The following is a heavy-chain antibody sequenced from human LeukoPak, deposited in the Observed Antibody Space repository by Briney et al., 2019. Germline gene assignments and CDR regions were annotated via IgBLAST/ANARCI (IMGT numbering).Heavy chain of an antibody. CDR1: GGSLTSYY. J-gene: IGHJ4*02. Sequence: PSETLSLTCTVSGGSLTSYYWHWIRQPAGKGLEWIGGIYTSGNTNYNPSLKSRVAMSVDTSKNQFSLKVRAVTAADTAVYYCARSGGSGTYYDGTFDYWGQGALVTVSS. CDR2: IYTSGNT. V-gene: IGHV4-4*07. D-gene: IGHD1-26*01. CDR3: ARSGGSGTYYDGTFDY.